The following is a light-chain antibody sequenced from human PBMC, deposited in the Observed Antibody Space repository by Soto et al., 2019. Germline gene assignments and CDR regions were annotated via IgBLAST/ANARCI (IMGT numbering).Light chain of an antibody. CDR3: CSYVGATTYV. J-gene: IGLJ1*01. V-gene: IGLV2-23*01. CDR1: SNTIGGYNV. CDR2: EGI. Sequence: QSLLTQPASVSGSPGQSITISCTGSSNTIGGYNVVSWYQQHPGKAPKVIIYEGIKRPSGVSNRFSGAISGSTASLTISGLQAEDEADYYCCSYVGATTYVFGSGTKLTVL.